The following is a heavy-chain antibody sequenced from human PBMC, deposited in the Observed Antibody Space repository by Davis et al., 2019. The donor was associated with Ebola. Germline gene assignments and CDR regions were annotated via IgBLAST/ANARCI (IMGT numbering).Heavy chain of an antibody. V-gene: IGHV3-53*01. CDR1: GFTVSSNY. J-gene: IGHJ3*02. CDR3: ARGAYCSSSSCYTHTFDI. Sequence: PGGSLRLSCPASGFTVSSNYMNWVRQAPGKGLEWVSVIYSGGSTYYADSVKGRFTISRDNSKNTLYLQMNSLRAEDTAVYYCARGAYCSSSSCYTHTFDIWGQGTMVTVSS. CDR2: IYSGGST. D-gene: IGHD2-2*02.